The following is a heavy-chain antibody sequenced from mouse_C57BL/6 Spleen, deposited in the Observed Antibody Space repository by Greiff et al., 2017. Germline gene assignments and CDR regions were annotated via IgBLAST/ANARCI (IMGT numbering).Heavy chain of an antibody. J-gene: IGHJ4*01. CDR1: GFNIKDYY. D-gene: IGHD2-5*01. CDR3: TTWGSNYERAMDD. Sequence: VQLQQSGAELVRPGASVKLSCTASGFNIKDYYIHWVKQRPEQGLEWIGRIDPEDGDTEYAPKFQGKATMTADTSSNTAYLQLSSLTSEDTAVYYCTTWGSNYERAMDDWGQGTSVTVSS. CDR2: IDPEDGDT. V-gene: IGHV14-1*01.